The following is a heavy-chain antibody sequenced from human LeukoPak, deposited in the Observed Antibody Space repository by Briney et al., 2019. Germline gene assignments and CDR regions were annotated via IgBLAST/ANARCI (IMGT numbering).Heavy chain of an antibody. CDR2: IYYSGST. CDR3: AREGSSVYDYVWGSYTPNYFDY. V-gene: IGHV4-59*01. J-gene: IGHJ4*02. D-gene: IGHD3-16*01. Sequence: SETLSLTCTVSGGSISSYYWSWIRQPPGKGLEWIGYIYYSGSTNCNPSLKSRVTISVDTSKNQFSLKLSSVTAADTAVYYCAREGSSVYDYVWGSYTPNYFDYWGQGTLVTVSS. CDR1: GGSISSYY.